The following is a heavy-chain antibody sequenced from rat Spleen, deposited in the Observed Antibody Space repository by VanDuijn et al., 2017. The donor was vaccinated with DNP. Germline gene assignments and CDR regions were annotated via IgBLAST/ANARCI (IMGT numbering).Heavy chain of an antibody. CDR2: ISTGGGNT. J-gene: IGHJ4*01. CDR3: ARVQLGYYALDA. D-gene: IGHD5-1*01. Sequence: EVQLVESGGDLVQPGRSLKLSCAASGFTFSNYYMAWVRQAPTKGLEWVASISTGGGNTYYRDSVKGRLPISRDNAKSTLYLQMDSLRSEETATYYCARVQLGYYALDAWGQGTSVTVSS. V-gene: IGHV5S11*01. CDR1: GFTFSNYY.